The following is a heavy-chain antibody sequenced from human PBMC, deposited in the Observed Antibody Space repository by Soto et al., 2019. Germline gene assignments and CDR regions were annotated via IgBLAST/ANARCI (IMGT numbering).Heavy chain of an antibody. CDR2: INQDGSGD. CDR1: GFTFRNYW. V-gene: IGHV3-7*05. CDR3: ARRITIFGVVIQRYFDL. Sequence: EVQLVESGGGLVQPGGSLRLTCADSGFTFRNYWMTWVRQAPGKGLEWVADINQDGSGDDYVGSVKGRFIISRDNAENSLYLQMNSLRAEDRAVYYCARRITIFGVVIQRYFDLWGRGTLVTVSS. J-gene: IGHJ2*01. D-gene: IGHD3-3*01.